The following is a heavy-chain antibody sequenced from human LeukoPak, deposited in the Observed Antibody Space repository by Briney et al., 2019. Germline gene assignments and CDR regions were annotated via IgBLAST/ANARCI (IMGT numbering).Heavy chain of an antibody. CDR1: GGSINSGNYY. Sequence: SETLSLTCTVSGGSINSGNYYWTWIRQPGGKGLEWIGRIYTNGGIMYNPSLKSRVAISMDTSKNQFSLDLNSVTAADTAMYYCAREGAGYYWGQGTLVTVSS. D-gene: IGHD1-26*01. V-gene: IGHV4-61*02. CDR2: IYTNGGI. J-gene: IGHJ4*02. CDR3: AREGAGYY.